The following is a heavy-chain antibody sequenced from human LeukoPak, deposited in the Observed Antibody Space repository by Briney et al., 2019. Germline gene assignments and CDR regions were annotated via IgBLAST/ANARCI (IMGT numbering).Heavy chain of an antibody. Sequence: PGGSLRLSCAASGFTFKNYWMSWVRQAPGKGLEWVANIKQDGSEKYYVDSVKGRFTISRDNAQNSLYLQMNSLRAEDTAVYYCVRDGGRYSYASDCGQGTMVIVSS. V-gene: IGHV3-7*01. J-gene: IGHJ3*01. CDR2: IKQDGSEK. D-gene: IGHD5-18*01. CDR3: VRDGGRYSYASD. CDR1: GFTFKNYW.